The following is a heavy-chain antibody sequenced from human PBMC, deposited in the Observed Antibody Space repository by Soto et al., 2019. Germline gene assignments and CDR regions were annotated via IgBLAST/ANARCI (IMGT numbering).Heavy chain of an antibody. D-gene: IGHD4-17*01. CDR2: IYYSGST. Sequence: QVQLQESGPGLVKPSQTLSLTCTVSGGSISSGDYYWSWIRQPPGKGLEWIGYIYYSGSTYYNPSLKSRVTLSGDTSKNPFSLKLSSVTAADTAVYYWARYDYGDYGDPWGQGTLVTVSS. V-gene: IGHV4-30-4*01. J-gene: IGHJ5*02. CDR1: GGSISSGDYY. CDR3: ARYDYGDYGDP.